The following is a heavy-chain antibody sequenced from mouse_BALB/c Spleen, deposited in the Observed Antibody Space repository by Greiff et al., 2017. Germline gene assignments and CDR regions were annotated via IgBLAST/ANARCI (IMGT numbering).Heavy chain of an antibody. CDR3: ARHGMITTGSYYAMDY. CDR2: ISSGGSYT. J-gene: IGHJ4*01. D-gene: IGHD2-4*01. Sequence: EVKVVESGGGLVKPGGSLKLSCAASGFTFSSYAMSWVRQTPEKRLEWVATISSGGSYTYYPDSVKGRFTISRDNAKNTLYPQMSSLRSEDTAMYYCARHGMITTGSYYAMDYWGQGTSVTVSS. V-gene: IGHV5-9-3*01. CDR1: GFTFSSYA.